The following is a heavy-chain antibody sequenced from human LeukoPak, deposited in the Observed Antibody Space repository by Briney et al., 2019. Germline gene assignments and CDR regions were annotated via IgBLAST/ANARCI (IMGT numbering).Heavy chain of an antibody. CDR2: IHPGDSET. J-gene: IGHJ5*02. D-gene: IGHD6-19*01. CDR3: ARHSGIAVAP. CDR1: GFTFSSYA. V-gene: IGHV5-51*01. Sequence: GGSLRLSCSASGFTFSSYAMHWVRQAPGKGLEWMGIIHPGDSETRYSPSFQGQVTISADKSVSTAYLQWSSLKASDTAMYYCARHSGIAVAPWGQGTLVTVSS.